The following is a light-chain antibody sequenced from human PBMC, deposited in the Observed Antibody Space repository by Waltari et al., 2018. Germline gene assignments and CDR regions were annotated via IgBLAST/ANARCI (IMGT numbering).Light chain of an antibody. Sequence: DIVMTQSPDSLAVSLGERATINCKSSQSVLYRSNNKNYLALYQQKPGPPPKLPIYWASTRESGVPDRFSGSGSGTDFTLTISSLQAEDVAVYYCGTWDSSLSAVVFGGGTK. V-gene: IGKV4-1*01. CDR2: WAS. CDR3: GTWDSSLSAVV. CDR1: QSVLYRSNNKNY. J-gene: IGKJ4*01.